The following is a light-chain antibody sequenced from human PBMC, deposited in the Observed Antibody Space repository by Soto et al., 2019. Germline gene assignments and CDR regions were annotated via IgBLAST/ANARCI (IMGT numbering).Light chain of an antibody. CDR2: AAF. CDR3: QQSYCTPFT. J-gene: IGKJ5*01. Sequence: DIQMTQSPSSLSASVGDRVTITCRAGQRISYYVSWFQQHAGGAPKLLIYAAFSVGARVPSRYSGSASRTDFPITISSLQPEDFATYYCQQSYCTPFTFGQGTRLEIK. CDR1: QRISYY. V-gene: IGKV1-39*01.